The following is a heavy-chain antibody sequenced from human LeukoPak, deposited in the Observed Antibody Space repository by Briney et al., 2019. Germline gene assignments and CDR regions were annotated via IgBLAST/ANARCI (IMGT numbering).Heavy chain of an antibody. Sequence: PSETLSVTCTVSGGTISSSSYYWGWIRQPPRKGLEWIGSIYYSGSTYYNPSLKSRVTISVDTSKNQFSLKLSSVTAADTAVYYCASRADCSSTSCPYYYYYYGMDVWGQGTTVTVSS. CDR2: IYYSGST. D-gene: IGHD2-2*01. V-gene: IGHV4-39*01. CDR3: ASRADCSSTSCPYYYYYYGMDV. CDR1: GGTISSSSYY. J-gene: IGHJ6*02.